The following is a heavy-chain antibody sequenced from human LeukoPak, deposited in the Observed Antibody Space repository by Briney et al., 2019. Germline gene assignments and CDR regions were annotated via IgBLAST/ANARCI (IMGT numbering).Heavy chain of an antibody. Sequence: GGSLRLSCAASGFTVSSNYMSWVRQAPGKGLEWVSAISGSGGGTYYADSVKGRFTISRDNAKNSLYLQMNSLRVEDTAVYYCARLGLEVGGPNWFDPWGQGTLVTVSS. D-gene: IGHD1-1*01. CDR1: GFTVSSNY. J-gene: IGHJ5*02. V-gene: IGHV3-23*01. CDR3: ARLGLEVGGPNWFDP. CDR2: ISGSGGGT.